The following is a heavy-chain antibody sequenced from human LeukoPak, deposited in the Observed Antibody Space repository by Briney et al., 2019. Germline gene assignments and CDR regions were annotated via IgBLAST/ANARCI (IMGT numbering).Heavy chain of an antibody. D-gene: IGHD4-23*01. CDR3: ARAVVGGKVTMNWFDP. V-gene: IGHV1-18*01. Sequence: GASVKVSCKASGYTFTSYGISWVRQAPGQGLEWMGWISAYNGNTNYAQKLQGRVTMTTDTSTSTAYMELRSLRSDDTVVYYCARAVVGGKVTMNWFDPWGQGTLVTVSS. J-gene: IGHJ5*02. CDR1: GYTFTSYG. CDR2: ISAYNGNT.